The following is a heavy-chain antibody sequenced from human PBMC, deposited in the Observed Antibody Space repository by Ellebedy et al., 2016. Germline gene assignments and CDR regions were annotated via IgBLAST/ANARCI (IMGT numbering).Heavy chain of an antibody. CDR2: IYYSGST. Sequence: SETLSLTCTVSGGSISSYYWNWIRQPPGKGLEWIGSIYYSGSTYYNPSLKSRVTISVDTSKNQFSLKLSSVTAADTAVYYCARHLLHPNLRLGELSLNWYFDLWGRGTLVTVSS. CDR3: ARHLLHPNLRLGELSLNWYFDL. V-gene: IGHV4-59*05. CDR1: GGSISSYY. D-gene: IGHD3-16*02. J-gene: IGHJ2*01.